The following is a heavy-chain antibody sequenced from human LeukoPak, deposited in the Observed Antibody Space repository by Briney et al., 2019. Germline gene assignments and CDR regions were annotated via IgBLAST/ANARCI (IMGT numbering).Heavy chain of an antibody. CDR3: ARGDNYYDSSGYDY. J-gene: IGHJ4*02. Sequence: ASVKVSCKASGYTFTSYDISWVRQATGQGLEWMRWMNPNSGNTGYAQKFQGRVTMTRNTSISTAYMELSSLRSEDTAVYYCARGDNYYDSSGYDYWGQGTLVTVSS. D-gene: IGHD3-22*01. CDR2: MNPNSGNT. V-gene: IGHV1-8*01. CDR1: GYTFTSYD.